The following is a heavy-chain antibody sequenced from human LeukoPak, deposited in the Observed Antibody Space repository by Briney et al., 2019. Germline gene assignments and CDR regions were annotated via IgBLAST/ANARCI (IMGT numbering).Heavy chain of an antibody. Sequence: SETLSLTCTVSGGSISSSSYYWGWIRQPPGKGLEWIGSIYYSGSTYYNPSLKSRVTISVDTSKNQFSLKLSSVTAADTAVYYCARDPRVYSSGWPGWDYYYYGMDVWGQGTTVTVSS. CDR2: IYYSGST. J-gene: IGHJ6*02. CDR1: GGSISSSSYY. V-gene: IGHV4-39*07. D-gene: IGHD6-19*01. CDR3: ARDPRVYSSGWPGWDYYYYGMDV.